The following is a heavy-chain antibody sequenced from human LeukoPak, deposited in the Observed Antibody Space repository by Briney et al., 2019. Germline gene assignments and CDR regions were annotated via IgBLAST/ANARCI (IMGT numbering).Heavy chain of an antibody. CDR1: GGSFSGYY. V-gene: IGHV4-34*01. J-gene: IGHJ4*02. Sequence: SETLSLTCAVYGGSFSGYYWSWIRQPPGKGLEWIGEINHSGSTNYNPSLKSRVTISVDTSKSQFSLKLSSVTAADTAVYYCARGRESGSYFKDYWGQGTLVTVSS. D-gene: IGHD1-26*01. CDR3: ARGRESGSYFKDY. CDR2: INHSGST.